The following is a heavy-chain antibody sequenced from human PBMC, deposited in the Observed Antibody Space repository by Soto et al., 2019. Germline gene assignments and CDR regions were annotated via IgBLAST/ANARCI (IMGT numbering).Heavy chain of an antibody. D-gene: IGHD6-6*01. Sequence: QVQLVQSGAEVKKPGSSVKVSCKASGGTFSSYAISWVRQAPGQGLEWMGGIIPIFGTANYAQKFQGRVTITADESTRTAYMEVSSLGSEDTAVYYWARMEWIAAREGYYYGMDVWGQGTTVTVSS. CDR3: ARMEWIAAREGYYYGMDV. CDR2: IIPIFGTA. CDR1: GGTFSSYA. V-gene: IGHV1-69*01. J-gene: IGHJ6*02.